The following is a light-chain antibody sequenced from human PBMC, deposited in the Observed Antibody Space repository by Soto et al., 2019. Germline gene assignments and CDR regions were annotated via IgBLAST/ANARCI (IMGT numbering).Light chain of an antibody. Sequence: DIQMTQSPSSLSASVGDRVTITCLASQGISNYLAWYQQKPGIVPKLVIYGASALHSGVPSRFSGSGSGTDFTLTISSLQPEDVATYYCQTYNSAPLTFGGGTRVEIK. CDR2: GAS. V-gene: IGKV1-27*01. CDR3: QTYNSAPLT. CDR1: QGISNY. J-gene: IGKJ4*01.